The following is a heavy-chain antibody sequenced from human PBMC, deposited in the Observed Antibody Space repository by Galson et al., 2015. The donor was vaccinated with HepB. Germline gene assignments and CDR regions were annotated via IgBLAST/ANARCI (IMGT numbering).Heavy chain of an antibody. V-gene: IGHV3-23*01. CDR2: ISGSGGST. CDR3: AKDQDGWELRGNDY. D-gene: IGHD1-26*01. Sequence: SLRLSCAASGFTFSSYAMSWVRQAPGKGLEWVSAISGSGGSTYYADSVKGRFTISRDNSKNTLYLQMNSLGAEDTAVYYCAKDQDGWELRGNDYWGQGTLVTVSS. J-gene: IGHJ4*02. CDR1: GFTFSSYA.